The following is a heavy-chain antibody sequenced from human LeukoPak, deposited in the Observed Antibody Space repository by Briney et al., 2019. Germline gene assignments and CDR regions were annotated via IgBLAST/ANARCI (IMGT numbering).Heavy chain of an antibody. V-gene: IGHV3-30*18. J-gene: IGHJ4*02. CDR1: GFTFSSYG. CDR2: ISYDGSNK. D-gene: IGHD3-22*01. CDR3: AKDRYYYDSSGSIYFDY. Sequence: GGSLRLSCAASGFTFSSYGMHWVRQAPGKGLEWVAVISYDGSNKYYADSVKGRFTISRDNSKNTLYLQMNSLRAEDTAVYYCAKDRYYYDSSGSIYFDYWGQGTLVTVSS.